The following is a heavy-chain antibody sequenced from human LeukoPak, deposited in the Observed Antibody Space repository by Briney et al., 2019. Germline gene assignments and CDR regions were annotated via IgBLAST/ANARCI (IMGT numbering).Heavy chain of an antibody. CDR2: IKQDGSEE. V-gene: IGHV3-7*01. CDR1: GFAFSSYW. D-gene: IGHD6-6*01. J-gene: IGHJ5*02. Sequence: HPGGSLRLSCAASGFAFSSYWMSWVRQAPGKGLEWVANIKQDGSEEYYVDSVKGRFTISRDNAKNSLYLQMNSLSAEDTAVYYCARDSARIAAWGQGTLVTVSS. CDR3: ARDSARIAA.